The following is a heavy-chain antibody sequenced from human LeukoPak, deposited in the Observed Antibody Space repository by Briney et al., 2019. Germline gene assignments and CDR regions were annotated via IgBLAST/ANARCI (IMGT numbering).Heavy chain of an antibody. V-gene: IGHV1-18*01. CDR1: GYTFTSYG. Sequence: ASVKVSCKASGYTFTSYGMSWVRQAPGQGLEWMGWINAYNGNTNYAQKLQGRVTMTTDTSTSTAYMELRSLRSDDTAVYYCARDGGYYDSSGYRDYWGQGTLVTVSS. D-gene: IGHD3-22*01. CDR3: ARDGGYYDSSGYRDY. J-gene: IGHJ4*02. CDR2: INAYNGNT.